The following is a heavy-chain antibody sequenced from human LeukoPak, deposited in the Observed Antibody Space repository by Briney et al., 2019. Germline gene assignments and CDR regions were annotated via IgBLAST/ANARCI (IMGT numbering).Heavy chain of an antibody. CDR1: GYTFTGYY. Sequence: VASVKVSCKASGYTFTGYYMHWVRQAPGQGLEWMGRINPNSGGTNYAQKFQGRVTMSRDTSISTAYMELRRLRPDDTAVYYCARDRRYCSSTSCYRYYYMDVWGKGTTVTVSS. CDR3: ARDRRYCSSTSCYRYYYMDV. V-gene: IGHV1-2*06. J-gene: IGHJ6*03. D-gene: IGHD2-2*01. CDR2: INPNSGGT.